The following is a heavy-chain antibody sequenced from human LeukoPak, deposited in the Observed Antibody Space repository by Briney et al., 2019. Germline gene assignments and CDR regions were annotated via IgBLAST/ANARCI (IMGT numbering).Heavy chain of an antibody. D-gene: IGHD3-22*01. CDR3: ARLRLLPRTHWYFDL. CDR1: GGSISSSSYY. J-gene: IGHJ2*01. Sequence: SETLSLTCTVSGGSISSSSYYWGWIRQPPGKGLEWIGSIYHSGSTYYNPSLKSRVTISVDTSKNQFSLKLSSVTAADTAVYYCARLRLLPRTHWYFDLWGRGTLVTVSS. V-gene: IGHV4-39*01. CDR2: IYHSGST.